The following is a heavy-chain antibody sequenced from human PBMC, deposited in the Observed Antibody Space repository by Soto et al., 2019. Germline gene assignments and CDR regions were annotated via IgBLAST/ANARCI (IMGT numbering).Heavy chain of an antibody. CDR3: ARDRAAGEYSSSSWGYYYGMDV. CDR2: TYYRSKWYN. Sequence: SQTLSLTCAISGDSVSSNSAAWNWIRQSPSRGLEWLGRTYYRSKWYNDYAVSVKSRITINPDTSKNQFSLQLNSVTPEDTAVYYCARDRAAGEYSSSSWGYYYGMDVWGQGTTVTGSS. V-gene: IGHV6-1*01. D-gene: IGHD6-6*01. CDR1: GDSVSSNSAA. J-gene: IGHJ6*02.